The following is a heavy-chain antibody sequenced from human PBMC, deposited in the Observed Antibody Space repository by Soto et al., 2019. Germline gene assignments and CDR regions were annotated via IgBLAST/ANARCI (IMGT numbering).Heavy chain of an antibody. Sequence: GGSLRLSCAASGFTFSSYSMNWVRQAPGKGLEWVSSISSSSSYIYYADSVKGRFTISRDNAKNSLYLQMNSLRAEDTAVYYCASSSQGGYSYGYAGYWGQGTLVTVSS. D-gene: IGHD5-18*01. CDR1: GFTFSSYS. V-gene: IGHV3-21*01. J-gene: IGHJ4*02. CDR2: ISSSSSYI. CDR3: ASSSQGGYSYGYAGY.